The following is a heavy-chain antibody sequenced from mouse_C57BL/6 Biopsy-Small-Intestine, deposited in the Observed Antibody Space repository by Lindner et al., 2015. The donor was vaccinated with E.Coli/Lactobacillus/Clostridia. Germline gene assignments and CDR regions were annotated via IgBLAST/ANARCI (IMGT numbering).Heavy chain of an antibody. J-gene: IGHJ2*01. CDR1: GYTFTDYF. Sequence: SVKVSCRASGYTFTDYFIHWVRQAPGLGLEWVGWINPNTGGTNYPQRFQGRVTMTRDTSINTAYMELSSLRSDDTSIYFCVRGNASGWYYFDFWGQGSLLTVSS. V-gene: IGHV1-18*01. D-gene: IGHD1-3*01. CDR3: VRGNASGWYYFDF. CDR2: INPNTGGT.